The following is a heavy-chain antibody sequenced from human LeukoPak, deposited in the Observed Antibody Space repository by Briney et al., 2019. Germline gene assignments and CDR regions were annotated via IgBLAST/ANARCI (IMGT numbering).Heavy chain of an antibody. J-gene: IGHJ4*02. V-gene: IGHV3-7*04. Sequence: GGSLRLSCVASGFPFSSYWMTRVRQAPGKGLEWVANIKQDGSKKSYVDSVKGRFTISRDNAKNSLYLQMNSQRAEDTAIYYCTRVGYIDEGIDYWGQGTLVTVSS. CDR3: TRVGYIDEGIDY. D-gene: IGHD5-24*01. CDR2: IKQDGSKK. CDR1: GFPFSSYW.